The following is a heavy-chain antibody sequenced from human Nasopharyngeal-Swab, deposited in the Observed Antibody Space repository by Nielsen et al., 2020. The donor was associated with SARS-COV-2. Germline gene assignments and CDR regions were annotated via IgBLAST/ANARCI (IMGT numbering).Heavy chain of an antibody. J-gene: IGHJ4*02. V-gene: IGHV3-23*01. CDR2: ISGSGGST. Sequence: GESLKISCAASGFTFSSYAMSWVRQAPGKGLEWVSAISGSGGSTYYADSVKGRFTISRDNSKNTLYLQMNGLRAEDTAVYYCAKDQGDQWLVLDYWGQGTLVTVSS. D-gene: IGHD6-19*01. CDR3: AKDQGDQWLVLDY. CDR1: GFTFSSYA.